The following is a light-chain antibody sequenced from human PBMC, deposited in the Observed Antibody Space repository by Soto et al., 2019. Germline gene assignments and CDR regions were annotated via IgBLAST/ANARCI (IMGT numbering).Light chain of an antibody. Sequence: VLTQTPGTLSLSPGESATLSCRASQSVSRNYLAWYQQKPGQAPRLLIFDASTRAPGIPDRFSGSGSETDFTLTISRLEAEDFAVYHCQQYATSPLTSGGGTKLEIK. CDR3: QQYATSPLT. V-gene: IGKV3-20*01. CDR2: DAS. J-gene: IGKJ4*01. CDR1: QSVSRNY.